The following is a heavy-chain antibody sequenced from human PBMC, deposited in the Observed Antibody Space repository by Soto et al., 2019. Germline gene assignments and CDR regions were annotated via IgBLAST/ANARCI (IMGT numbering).Heavy chain of an antibody. D-gene: IGHD6-25*01. V-gene: IGHV4-31*03. J-gene: IGHJ4*02. CDR2: IYYSGST. CDR3: ARGVPGYTGGIDY. Sequence: QVQLQESGPGLVKPSQTLSLTCTVSGGSISSGGYYWSWIRQHPGKGLEWIGYIYYSGSTYYNPSIKSRVTISVDTSKNQFSLKLSSVTAADTAVYYCARGVPGYTGGIDYWGQGTLVTVSS. CDR1: GGSISSGGYY.